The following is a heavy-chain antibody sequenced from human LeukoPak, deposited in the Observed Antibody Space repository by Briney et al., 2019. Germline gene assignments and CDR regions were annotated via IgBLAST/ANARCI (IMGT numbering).Heavy chain of an antibody. J-gene: IGHJ4*02. CDR3: ADFMTRLATPCFDY. D-gene: IGHD2-15*01. CDR2: INPNSGGT. CDR1: GYTFTGYY. Sequence: ASVKVSFKSSGYTFTGYYMHWVRQAPGQGLEWMGWINPNSGGTNYAQKFQGRITMTSDTFNSTAYMELNRLRSDHTAGYDCADFMTRLATPCFDYWGQGTPLTASS. V-gene: IGHV1-2*02.